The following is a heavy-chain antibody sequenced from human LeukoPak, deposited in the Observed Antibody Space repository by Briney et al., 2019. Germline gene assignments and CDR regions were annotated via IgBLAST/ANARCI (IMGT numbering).Heavy chain of an antibody. CDR3: AREPPSIRCSDTSCYPTFDY. V-gene: IGHV1-18*01. J-gene: IGHJ4*02. CDR2: ITAYSGNT. D-gene: IGHD2-2*01. CDR1: GYSFTSHG. Sequence: GASVKVSCXASGYSFTSHGISWVRRAPGQGLEWMGWITAYSGNTHYAQNLQGRVTMTTDTSTSTAYLELRSLRSDDTAMYYCAREPPSIRCSDTSCYPTFDYWGQGTLVTVSS.